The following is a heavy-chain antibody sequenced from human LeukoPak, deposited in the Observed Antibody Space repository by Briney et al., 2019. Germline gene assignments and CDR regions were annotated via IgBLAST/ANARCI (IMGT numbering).Heavy chain of an antibody. CDR3: AKDRITMVRGVIIG. CDR1: GYIFISYH. CDR2: INPSGGST. J-gene: IGHJ4*02. V-gene: IGHV1-46*01. D-gene: IGHD3-10*01. Sequence: GASVKVSCKASGYIFISYHMHWVRQAPGQGLEWMGIINPSGGSTSYAQKFQGRVTMTRDTSTSTVYMELSSLRAEDTAVYYCAKDRITMVRGVIIGWGQGTLVTVSS.